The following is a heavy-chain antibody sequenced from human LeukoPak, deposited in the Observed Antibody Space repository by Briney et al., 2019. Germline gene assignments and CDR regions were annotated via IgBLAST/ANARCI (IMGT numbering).Heavy chain of an antibody. Sequence: ASVKVSCKASGYTFTSYYMHWVRQAPGQGLEWMGIINPSGGSTSYAQKFQGRVTMTRDMSTSTVYMELSSLRSEDMAVYYCARSPYCSGGSCYSNWFDPWGQGTLVTVSS. CDR2: INPSGGST. D-gene: IGHD2-15*01. CDR3: ARSPYCSGGSCYSNWFDP. V-gene: IGHV1-46*01. J-gene: IGHJ5*02. CDR1: GYTFTSYY.